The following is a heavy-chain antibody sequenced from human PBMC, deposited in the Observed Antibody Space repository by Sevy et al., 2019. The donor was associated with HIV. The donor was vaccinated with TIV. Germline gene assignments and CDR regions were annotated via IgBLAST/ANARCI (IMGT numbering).Heavy chain of an antibody. CDR2: ISTYNGNT. CDR3: ARATGMAVAGTGRYFDF. J-gene: IGHJ4*01. V-gene: IGHV1-18*04. D-gene: IGHD6-19*01. CDR1: GYKVDMHG. Sequence: ASVKVSCKISGYKVDMHGIAWVRQAPGQGLEWMGWISTYNGNTNYAQNFQGRVTMTTDTSTSVVYMELGGLRPDDTAVYYCARATGMAVAGTGRYFDFWGQGTLVTVSS.